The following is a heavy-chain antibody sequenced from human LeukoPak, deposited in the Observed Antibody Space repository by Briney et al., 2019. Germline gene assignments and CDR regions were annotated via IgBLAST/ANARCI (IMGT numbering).Heavy chain of an antibody. D-gene: IGHD2-8*01. CDR1: GGSISSYY. Sequence: SETLSLTCTVSGGSISSYYWSWIRQPPGKGLEWIGYIYYSGSTNYNPPLKSRVTISVDTSKNQFSLKLSSVTAADTAVYYCARGVTNPTYFDPWGQGTLVTVSS. J-gene: IGHJ5*02. CDR2: IYYSGST. V-gene: IGHV4-59*01. CDR3: ARGVTNPTYFDP.